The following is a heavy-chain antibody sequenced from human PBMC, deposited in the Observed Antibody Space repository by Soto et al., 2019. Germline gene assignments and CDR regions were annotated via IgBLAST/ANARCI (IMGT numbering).Heavy chain of an antibody. CDR3: AKYGVRGQYQLLVPYYYYGMDV. D-gene: IGHD2-2*01. CDR2: ISYDGSNK. V-gene: IGHV3-30*18. CDR1: GFTFSSYG. Sequence: QVQLVESGGGVVQPGRSLRLSCAASGFTFSSYGMHWVRQAPGKGLEWVAVISYDGSNKYYADSVKGRFTISRDNSKNTLYLQMNSLRAEDTAVYYCAKYGVRGQYQLLVPYYYYGMDVWGQGTTVTVSS. J-gene: IGHJ6*02.